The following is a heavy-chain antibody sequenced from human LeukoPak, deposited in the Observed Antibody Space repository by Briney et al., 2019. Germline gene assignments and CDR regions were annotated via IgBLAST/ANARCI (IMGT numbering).Heavy chain of an antibody. V-gene: IGHV1-69*04. D-gene: IGHD3-22*01. CDR2: IIPILGIA. J-gene: IGHJ6*02. CDR3: AGAPYYYDSSGYYRTDYYYGMDV. CDR1: GGTFSSYA. Sequence: WASVKVSCTASGGTFSSYAISWVRQAPGQGLEWMGRIIPILGIANYAQKFQGRVTITADKSTSTAYMELSSLRSEDTAVYYCAGAPYYYDSSGYYRTDYYYGMDVWGQGTTVTVSS.